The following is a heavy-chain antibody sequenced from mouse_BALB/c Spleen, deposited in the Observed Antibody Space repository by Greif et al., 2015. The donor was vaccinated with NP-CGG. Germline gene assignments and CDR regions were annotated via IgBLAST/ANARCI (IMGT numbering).Heavy chain of an antibody. Sequence: EVKLVESGGGLVQPGGSRKLSCAASGFTFSSFGMHWVRQAPEKGLEWVAYISSGSSTIYYADTVKGRFTISRDNPKNTLFLQMTSLRSEDTAMYYCARAPYGSGYSWFAYWGQGTLVTVSA. J-gene: IGHJ3*01. CDR1: GFTFSSFG. D-gene: IGHD1-1*01. V-gene: IGHV5-17*02. CDR2: ISSGSSTI. CDR3: ARAPYGSGYSWFAY.